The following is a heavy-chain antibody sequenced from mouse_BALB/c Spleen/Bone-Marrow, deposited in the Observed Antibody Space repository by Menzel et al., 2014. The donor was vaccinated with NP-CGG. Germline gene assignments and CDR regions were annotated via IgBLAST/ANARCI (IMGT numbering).Heavy chain of an antibody. CDR1: GYTFTSYY. CDR2: IKPSNGGT. CDR3: TRYGYDPLYAMDY. V-gene: IGHV1S81*02. J-gene: IGHJ4*01. Sequence: QVQLQQSGAELVKPGASVKLSCKASGYTFTSYYMYWVKQRPGQGLEWIGGIKPSNGGTNFNEKFKSKATLTVDKSSSTAYMQLSSLTSEDSAVYFCTRYGYDPLYAMDYWGQGTSVTVSS. D-gene: IGHD2-3*01.